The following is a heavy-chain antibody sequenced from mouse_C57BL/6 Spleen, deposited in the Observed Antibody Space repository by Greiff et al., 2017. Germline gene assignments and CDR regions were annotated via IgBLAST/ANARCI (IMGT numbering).Heavy chain of an antibody. CDR2: IDPSDSYT. D-gene: IGHD2-1*01. J-gene: IGHJ2*01. Sequence: QVQLQQPGAELVKPGASVKLSCKASGYTFTSYWMQWVKQRPGQGLAWIGEIDPSDSYTNYNQKFKGKATLTVDTSSSTAYMQLSSLTSEDSAVYYCARRDYGNYWGQGTTLTVSS. CDR1: GYTFTSYW. V-gene: IGHV1-50*01. CDR3: ARRDYGNY.